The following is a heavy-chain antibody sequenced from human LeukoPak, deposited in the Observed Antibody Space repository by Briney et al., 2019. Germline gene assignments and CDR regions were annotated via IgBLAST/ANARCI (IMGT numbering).Heavy chain of an antibody. D-gene: IGHD2-15*01. CDR1: GYTFTSYG. CDR2: ISAYNGNT. V-gene: IGHV1-18*01. CDR3: ARASLGYCSGGSCYYMDV. J-gene: IGHJ6*03. Sequence: ASVKVSCKASGYTFTSYGISWVRQAPGQGLEWMGWISAYNGNTNYAQKFQGRVTMTRDTSISTAYMELSRLRSDDTAVYYCARASLGYCSGGSCYYMDVWGKGTTVTVSS.